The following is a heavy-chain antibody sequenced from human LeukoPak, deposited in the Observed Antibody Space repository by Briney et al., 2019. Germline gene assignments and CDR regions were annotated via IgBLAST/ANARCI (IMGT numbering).Heavy chain of an antibody. D-gene: IGHD4-11*01. CDR1: GGTLSSYA. CDR2: IIPIFGTA. V-gene: IGHV1-69*13. J-gene: IGHJ4*02. Sequence: SVKVSCKASGGTLSSYAISWVRQAPGQGLEWMGGIIPIFGTANYAQKFQGRVTITADESTSTAYMELSSLRSEDTAVYYCARDLTGLHYSGRFDYWGQGTLVTVSS. CDR3: ARDLTGLHYSGRFDY.